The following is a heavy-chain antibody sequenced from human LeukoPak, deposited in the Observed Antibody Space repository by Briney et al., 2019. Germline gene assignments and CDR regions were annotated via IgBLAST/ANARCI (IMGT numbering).Heavy chain of an antibody. CDR2: INHSGST. CDR3: ARGDGVLRFLEWLSHKKYWFGP. D-gene: IGHD3-3*01. CDR1: GYSISSGYY. Sequence: SETLSLTCTVSGYSISSGYYWGWIRQPPGKGLEWIGEINHSGSTNYNPSLKSRVTISVDTSKNQFSLKLSSVTAADTAVYYCARGDGVLRFLEWLSHKKYWFGPWGQGTLVTVSS. V-gene: IGHV4-38-2*02. J-gene: IGHJ5*02.